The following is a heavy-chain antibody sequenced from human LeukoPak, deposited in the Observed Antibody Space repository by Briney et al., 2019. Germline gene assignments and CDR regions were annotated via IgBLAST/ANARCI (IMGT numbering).Heavy chain of an antibody. CDR1: GFTFSSYA. V-gene: IGHV3-23*01. CDR3: AKGRGNDFWSGPNWFDP. CDR2: ISGSGGST. D-gene: IGHD3-3*01. J-gene: IGHJ5*02. Sequence: RPGGSLRLSCAASGFTFSSYAMSWVRQAPGKGLEWVSAISGSGGSTYYADSVKGRFTISRDNSKNTLYLQMNSLRAEDTAVYYCAKGRGNDFWSGPNWFDPWGQGTLVTVSS.